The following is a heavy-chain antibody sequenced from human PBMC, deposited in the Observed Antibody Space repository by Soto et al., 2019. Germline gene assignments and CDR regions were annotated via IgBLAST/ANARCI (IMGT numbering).Heavy chain of an antibody. Sequence: PSETLSLSCGVYGGYFSGYYWSWIRQPPGKGLEWIGEINHSGSTNYNPSLKSRVTISVDTSKNQFSLKLSSVTAADTAVYYCARELYYYGSGSTNWGQGTLVTVS. CDR3: ARELYYYGSGSTN. CDR2: INHSGST. CDR1: GGYFSGYY. D-gene: IGHD3-10*01. V-gene: IGHV4-34*01. J-gene: IGHJ4*02.